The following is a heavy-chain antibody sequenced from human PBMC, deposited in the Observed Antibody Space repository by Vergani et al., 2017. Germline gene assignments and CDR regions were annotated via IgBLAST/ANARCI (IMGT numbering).Heavy chain of an antibody. CDR2: IIPILGIA. Sequence: QVQLVQSAAEVKKPGSSVKVSCKASGGTFSSYTISWLRQAPGQGLEWMGSIIPILGIANYAQKIQGRVMTTADKSTSTAYMELSSLRSEDTAVYYSANLEATTSKNFGYWGQGTLVTVSS. J-gene: IGHJ4*02. D-gene: IGHD5-12*01. V-gene: IGHV1-69*02. CDR3: ANLEATTSKNFGY. CDR1: GGTFSSYT.